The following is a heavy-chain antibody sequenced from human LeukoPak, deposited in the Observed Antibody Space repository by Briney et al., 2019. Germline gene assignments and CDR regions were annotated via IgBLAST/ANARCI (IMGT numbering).Heavy chain of an antibody. CDR2: ISYDGSNK. J-gene: IGHJ3*01. Sequence: GGSLRLSCAASGFTFSSYAMRWVRQAPGKGLEWVAVISYDGSNKYYADSVKGRFTISRDNSKNTLYPQMNSLRAEDTAVYYCARDMNTDNSRVRTFDVWGQGTLVNVSS. CDR1: GFTFSSYA. V-gene: IGHV3-30-3*01. CDR3: ARDMNTDNSRVRTFDV. D-gene: IGHD1-20*01.